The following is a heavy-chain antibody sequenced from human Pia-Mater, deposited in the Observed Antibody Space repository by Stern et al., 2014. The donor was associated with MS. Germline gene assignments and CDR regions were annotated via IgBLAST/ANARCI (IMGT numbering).Heavy chain of an antibody. CDR2: IKQEGSEK. CDR3: ARDSSSPPEPYFDY. J-gene: IGHJ4*02. CDR1: GFTFSSYW. Sequence: MQLVESGGGLVQPGGSLRLSCAASGFTFSSYWMSWVRQAPGKGLEWVANIKQEGSEKFYVDSVKGRFTISRDNAKNSLYLQMNSLRAEDTAVYYCARDSSSPPEPYFDYWGQGTLVTVSS. V-gene: IGHV3-7*01. D-gene: IGHD1-14*01.